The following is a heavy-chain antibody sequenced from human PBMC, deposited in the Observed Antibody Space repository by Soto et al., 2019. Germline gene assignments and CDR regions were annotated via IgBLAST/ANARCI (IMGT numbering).Heavy chain of an antibody. Sequence: PGGSLRLSCAASGFTFSDYGMNWIRQAPGKGLEWLSYISSSGGTIYYAESIRGRFSISRDNAKNLVYLQMDSLRDEDTAVYFCADDEDGDSDFDSWGQGTLVTVS. CDR1: GFTFSDYG. V-gene: IGHV3-48*02. CDR2: ISSSGGTI. D-gene: IGHD3-10*01. J-gene: IGHJ4*02. CDR3: ADDEDGDSDFDS.